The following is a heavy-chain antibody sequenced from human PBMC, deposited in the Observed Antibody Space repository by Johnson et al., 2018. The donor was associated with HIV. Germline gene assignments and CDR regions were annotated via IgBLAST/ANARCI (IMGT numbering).Heavy chain of an antibody. D-gene: IGHD1-7*01. Sequence: VQLVESGGGLVQPGGSLRLSCAASGFTFDDYGMSWVRQAPGKGLEWVSGIHWNGGSTGYADSVKGRFTISRDNAKNSLFLQMNGLRAEDTAVYYCARAPYNWNLGLFDAFDVWGQGTKVTVSA. V-gene: IGHV3-20*04. CDR3: ARAPYNWNLGLFDAFDV. CDR1: GFTFDDYG. CDR2: IHWNGGST. J-gene: IGHJ3*01.